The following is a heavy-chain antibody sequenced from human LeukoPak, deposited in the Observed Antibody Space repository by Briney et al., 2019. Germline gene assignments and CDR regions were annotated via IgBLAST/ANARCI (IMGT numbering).Heavy chain of an antibody. D-gene: IGHD6-25*01. CDR1: GFTFSSYS. V-gene: IGHV3-21*01. J-gene: IGHJ6*03. CDR3: ARALRQRRDYYCMDV. CDR2: ISSSSSYI. Sequence: PGGSLRLSCAASGFTFSSYSMNWVRQAPGKGLEWVSSISSSSSYIYYADSVKGRFTISRDNAKNSLYLQMNSLRAEDTAVYYCARALRQRRDYYCMDVWGKGTTVTVSS.